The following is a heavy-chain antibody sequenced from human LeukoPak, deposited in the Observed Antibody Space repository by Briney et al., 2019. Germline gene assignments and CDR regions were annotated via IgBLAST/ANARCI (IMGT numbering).Heavy chain of an antibody. V-gene: IGHV4-59*01. D-gene: IGHD1-26*01. CDR1: GGSISSYY. CDR2: LYNSGST. CDR3: ARGTGIVDPTD. J-gene: IGHJ4*02. Sequence: PSETLSLTCTVSGGSISSYYWSWIRQPPGKGLEWIGHLYNSGSTNYNPSLKSRVTISVDTSKNQFSLKLSSVTAADTAVYYCARGTGIVDPTDWGQGTLVTVSS.